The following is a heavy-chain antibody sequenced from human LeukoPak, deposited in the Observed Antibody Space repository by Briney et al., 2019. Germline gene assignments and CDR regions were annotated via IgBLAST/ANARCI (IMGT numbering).Heavy chain of an antibody. V-gene: IGHV3-48*03. Sequence: PGGSLRLSCAASGFTLSSYEMNWVRQAPGKGLEWVSYISSSGSTIYYADSVKGRFTISRDNAKNSLYLQMNSLRAEDTAVYYCATLSRNGDYGDYWGRGTLVAVSS. J-gene: IGHJ4*02. D-gene: IGHD2-8*01. CDR2: ISSSGSTI. CDR3: ATLSRNGDYGDY. CDR1: GFTLSSYE.